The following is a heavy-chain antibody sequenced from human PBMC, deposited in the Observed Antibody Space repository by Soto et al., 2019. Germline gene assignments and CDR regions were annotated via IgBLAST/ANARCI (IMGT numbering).Heavy chain of an antibody. V-gene: IGHV1-69*01. Sequence: QVQLVQSGAELKKPGSSVKVACKASGGTFSSYAISWVRQAPGQGLEWMGVIIPIFGTANYAQKFQGRVTITADESTSTAYMELSSLRSEDTAVYYCATEKYCSGGRCYSYYGMDVWGQGTTVTVSS. J-gene: IGHJ6*02. CDR1: GGTFSSYA. CDR2: IIPIFGTA. D-gene: IGHD2-15*01. CDR3: ATEKYCSGGRCYSYYGMDV.